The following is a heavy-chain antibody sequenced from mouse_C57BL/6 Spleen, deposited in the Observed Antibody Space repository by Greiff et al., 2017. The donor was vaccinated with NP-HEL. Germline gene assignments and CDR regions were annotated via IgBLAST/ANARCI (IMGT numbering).Heavy chain of an antibody. V-gene: IGHV5-17*01. J-gene: IGHJ3*01. D-gene: IGHD2-5*01. CDR2: ISSGSSTI. CDR1: GFTFSDYG. CDR3: ATYYSNYGLAWFAY. Sequence: VQLKESGGGLVKPGGSLKLSCAASGFTFSDYGMHWVRQAPEKGLEWVAYISSGSSTIYYADTVKGRFTISRDNAKNTLFLQMTSLRSEDTAMYYCATYYSNYGLAWFAYWGQGTLVTVSA.